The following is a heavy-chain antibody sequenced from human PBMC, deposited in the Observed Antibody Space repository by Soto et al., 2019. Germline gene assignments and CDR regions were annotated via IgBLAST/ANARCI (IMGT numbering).Heavy chain of an antibody. CDR2: IYYSVSS. J-gene: IGHJ3*01. CDR1: GGSISSYY. V-gene: IGHV4-59*01. Sequence: SETLSLTCTVSGGSISSYYWSWIRQPPGKGLEWIGYIYYSVSSNYNPSLKSRVTISVDTSKNQFSLKLSSVSAADTAVYYCGHLIHSLRAFDVWGQGTMVTVSS. CDR3: GHLIHSLRAFDV. D-gene: IGHD3-16*01.